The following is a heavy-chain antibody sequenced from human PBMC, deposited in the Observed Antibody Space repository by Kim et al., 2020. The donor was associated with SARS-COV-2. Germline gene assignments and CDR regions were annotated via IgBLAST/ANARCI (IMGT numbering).Heavy chain of an antibody. Sequence: GGSLRLSCAASGFTFSTYWMSWVRQTPGKGLEWVAIINEDGSAKYYVDSVKGRFIISRDNAKNSLFLEMNSLRGDDTAVYFCAREAKGANWGQGTLVTVSA. D-gene: IGHD3-16*01. CDR1: GFTFSTYW. CDR2: INEDGSAK. V-gene: IGHV3-7*05. J-gene: IGHJ4*02. CDR3: AREAKGAN.